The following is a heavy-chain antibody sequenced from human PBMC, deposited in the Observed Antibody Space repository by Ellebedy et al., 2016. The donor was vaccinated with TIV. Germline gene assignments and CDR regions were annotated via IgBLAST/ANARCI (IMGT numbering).Heavy chain of an antibody. CDR3: AREQSDAFDI. CDR1: GFTFSSYG. J-gene: IGHJ3*02. Sequence: GESLKISCAASGFTFSSYGMHWVRQAPGKGLEGVAVISYDGSNKYYADSVKGRFTISRDNSKNTLYLQMNSLRAEDTAVYYCAREQSDAFDIWGQGTMVTVSS. CDR2: ISYDGSNK. V-gene: IGHV3-30*03.